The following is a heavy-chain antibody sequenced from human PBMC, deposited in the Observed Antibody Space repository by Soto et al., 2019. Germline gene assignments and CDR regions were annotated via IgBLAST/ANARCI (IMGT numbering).Heavy chain of an antibody. CDR3: ARDFYCSGGSCYSGAPT. V-gene: IGHV4-31*03. D-gene: IGHD2-15*01. Sequence: SETLSLTCTVSGGSISSGGYYWSWIRQHPGKGLEWIGYIYYSGCTYYNPSLKSRVTISVDTSKNQFSLKLSSVTAADTAVYYCARDFYCSGGSCYSGAPTRGQGTLVTVSS. J-gene: IGHJ4*02. CDR2: IYYSGCT. CDR1: GGSISSGGYY.